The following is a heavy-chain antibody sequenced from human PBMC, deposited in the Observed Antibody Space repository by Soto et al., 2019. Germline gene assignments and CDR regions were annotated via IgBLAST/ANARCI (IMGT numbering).Heavy chain of an antibody. V-gene: IGHV4-38-2*01. CDR3: AGKHLVGAAGALDV. CDR2: IYSSGST. D-gene: IGHD1-26*01. Sequence: SETLSLTCAVSGYSVNSGYSWAWVRQTPGKGLEWIGSIYSSGSTYYNLSVKRRVTISIHTSKNLFSLKLRSVTAADTAVYYCAGKHLVGAAGALDVWGQGTMVTVSS. CDR1: GYSVNSGYS. J-gene: IGHJ3*01.